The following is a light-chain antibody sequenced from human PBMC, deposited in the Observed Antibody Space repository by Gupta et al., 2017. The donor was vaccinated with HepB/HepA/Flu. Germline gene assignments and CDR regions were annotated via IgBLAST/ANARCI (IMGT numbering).Light chain of an antibody. CDR1: QNILSSSNNKNY. Sequence: IVMTQSPDSLAVSLGERATVNCKSSQNILSSSNNKNYIAWYQQKPGQPPKLLITWASTRQSGVPDRFSGGGSGTDFTLTISSLQAEDVAVYYWQQHYTTPTFGQWTKVEIK. J-gene: IGKJ1*01. CDR2: WAS. V-gene: IGKV4-1*01. CDR3: QQHYTTPT.